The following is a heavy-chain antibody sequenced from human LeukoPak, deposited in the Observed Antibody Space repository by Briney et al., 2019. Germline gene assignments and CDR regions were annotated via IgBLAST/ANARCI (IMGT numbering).Heavy chain of an antibody. CDR2: ISWDGGTT. J-gene: IGHJ4*02. D-gene: IGHD1-26*01. Sequence: PGGSLRLSCAASGFPFDDYTIHWVRQTPGKGLEWVSLISWDGGTTFYADPVKGRFTISRDNSKNSLYLQMNSLRTEDTALYYCAKEGEVHGSFDYWGQGTLVTVSS. V-gene: IGHV3-43*01. CDR3: AKEGEVHGSFDY. CDR1: GFPFDDYT.